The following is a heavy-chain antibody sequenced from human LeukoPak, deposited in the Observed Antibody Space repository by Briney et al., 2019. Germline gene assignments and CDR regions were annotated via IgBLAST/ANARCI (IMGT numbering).Heavy chain of an antibody. CDR3: ARVGGSWELLL. J-gene: IGHJ4*02. D-gene: IGHD1-26*01. CDR1: GFTFGNYW. Sequence: GGSLRLSCAASGFTFGNYWMSWVRQAPGKGLEWVANIRQDGSEKFYVDSVKGRFTISRDNDKTSLYLQMNSLRGDDTAVYFCARVGGSWELLLWGKGTLVTVS. V-gene: IGHV3-7*01. CDR2: IRQDGSEK.